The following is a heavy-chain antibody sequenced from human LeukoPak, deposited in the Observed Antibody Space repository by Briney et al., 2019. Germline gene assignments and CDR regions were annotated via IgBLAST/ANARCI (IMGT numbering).Heavy chain of an antibody. Sequence: TGGSLRLSCVASGFTFTNAWMMWVRQAPGKGLEWVGRIKTKTDGGTTDYDAPVKGRFTISRDDSKNTLYLQMNSLKTEDSAVYYCTTDWNRNFDYWGQGTLVTVSS. V-gene: IGHV3-15*01. CDR1: GFTFTNAW. J-gene: IGHJ4*02. CDR3: TTDWNRNFDY. CDR2: IKTKTDGGTT. D-gene: IGHD1/OR15-1a*01.